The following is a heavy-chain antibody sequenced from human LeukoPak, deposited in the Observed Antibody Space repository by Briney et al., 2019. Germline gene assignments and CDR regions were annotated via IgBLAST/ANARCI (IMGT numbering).Heavy chain of an antibody. Sequence: RGESLKISCKGSGYSFTNYWIGWVRQMPGKGLEWMGIIYPADSDTRYSPSFQGQVTISADKSISTAYLQWRSLKASDTAMYYCARSYYYDSSGSTYGMDVWGQGTTVTVSS. J-gene: IGHJ6*02. CDR1: GYSFTNYW. V-gene: IGHV5-51*01. CDR3: ARSYYYDSSGSTYGMDV. CDR2: IYPADSDT. D-gene: IGHD3-22*01.